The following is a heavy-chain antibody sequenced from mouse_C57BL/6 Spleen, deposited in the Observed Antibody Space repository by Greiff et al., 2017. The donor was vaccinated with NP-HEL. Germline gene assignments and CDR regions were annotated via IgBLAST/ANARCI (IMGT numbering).Heavy chain of an antibody. J-gene: IGHJ1*03. CDR1: GFTFSSYA. CDR2: ISDGGSYT. Sequence: EVKLVESGGGLVKPGGSLKLSCAASGFTFSSYAMSWVRQTPEKRLEWVATISDGGSYTYYPDNVKGRFTISRDNTKNNLYLQMSHLKSEDTAMYYCARDRKDGYFDVWGTGTTVTVSS. V-gene: IGHV5-4*01. CDR3: ARDRKDGYFDV.